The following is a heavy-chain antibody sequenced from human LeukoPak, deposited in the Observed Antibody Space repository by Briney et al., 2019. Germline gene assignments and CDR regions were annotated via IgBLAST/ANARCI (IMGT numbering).Heavy chain of an antibody. CDR2: IYHDGNT. V-gene: IGHV4-38-2*02. CDR1: GYSISSGYY. Sequence: PSETLSLTCSVSGYSISSGYYWGWIRQPPGKGLEWIGNIYHDGNTYYNPSLKSRVTISVDTSKNQFSLRLSSVTAADTAVYYCARDPDPFDAFDIWGQGTMVTVSS. D-gene: IGHD1-14*01. J-gene: IGHJ3*02. CDR3: ARDPDPFDAFDI.